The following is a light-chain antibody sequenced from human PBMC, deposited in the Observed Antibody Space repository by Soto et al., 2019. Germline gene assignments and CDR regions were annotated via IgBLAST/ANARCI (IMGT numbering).Light chain of an antibody. CDR2: RAS. J-gene: IGKJ1*01. V-gene: IGKV4-1*01. CDR3: QQYHSSPWK. CDR1: QSVLYSSNNKNY. Sequence: DIVMTPSPDSLAVSLGERATINCKSSQSVLYSSNNKNYLAWYQQKPGQPPKLLLYRASTRESGVPDRFSGSGSGADFTLPISRLKAEDVAVYYCQQYHSSPWKFGQGTPVHIK.